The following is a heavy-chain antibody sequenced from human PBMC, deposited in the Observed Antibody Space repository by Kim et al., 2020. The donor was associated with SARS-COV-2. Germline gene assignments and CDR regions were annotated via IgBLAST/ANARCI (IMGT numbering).Heavy chain of an antibody. J-gene: IGHJ5*02. Sequence: ADSVKGRFTISRDNAKNTLYLQMISLRVEDTAVYYCAKPIAVTGTGGFDPWGQGTLVTVSS. V-gene: IGHV3-74*01. CDR3: AKPIAVTGTGGFDP. D-gene: IGHD6-19*01.